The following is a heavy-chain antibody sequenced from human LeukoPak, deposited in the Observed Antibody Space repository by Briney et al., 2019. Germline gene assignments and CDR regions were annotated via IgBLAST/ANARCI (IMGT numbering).Heavy chain of an antibody. V-gene: IGHV3-23*01. CDR1: GFTFSSYA. CDR3: AKRGAEVGATVAPADY. D-gene: IGHD1-26*01. Sequence: TGGSLRLSCAASGFTFSSYAMSWVRQAPGKGLEWVSAISGSGGSTYYADSVKGRFTISRDSSKNTLYLQMNSLRAEDTAVYYCAKRGAEVGATVAPADYWGQGTLVTVSS. CDR2: ISGSGGST. J-gene: IGHJ4*02.